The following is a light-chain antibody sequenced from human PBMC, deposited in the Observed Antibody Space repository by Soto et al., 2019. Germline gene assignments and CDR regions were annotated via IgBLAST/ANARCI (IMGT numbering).Light chain of an antibody. J-gene: IGLJ1*01. CDR2: GNS. CDR1: SSNIGAGYD. Sequence: QSVLTQPPSVSGAPGQRVTISCTGSSSNIGAGYDVHWYQQLPGTAPKLLIYGNSNRPSGVPDRFSGSKSGTSASLAITGLQAEDEADYYYQSYDSSLSGSSVFGTGTKLTVL. CDR3: QSYDSSLSGSSV. V-gene: IGLV1-40*01.